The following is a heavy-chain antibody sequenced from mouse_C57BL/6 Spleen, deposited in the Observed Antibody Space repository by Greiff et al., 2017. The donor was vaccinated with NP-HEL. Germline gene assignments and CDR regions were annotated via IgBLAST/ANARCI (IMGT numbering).Heavy chain of an antibody. CDR1: GYTFTSYW. Sequence: VQLQQSGAELVKPGASVKMSCEASGYTFTSYWITWVKQRPGQGLEWIGDIYPGSGSTNYNEKFKSKATLTVDTSSRTAYMQLSSLTSEDSAVYYCARREDWFAYWGQGTLVTVSA. V-gene: IGHV1-55*01. CDR3: ARREDWFAY. CDR2: IYPGSGST. J-gene: IGHJ3*01.